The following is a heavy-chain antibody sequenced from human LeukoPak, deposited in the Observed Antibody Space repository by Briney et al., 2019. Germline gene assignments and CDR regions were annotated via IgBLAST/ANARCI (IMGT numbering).Heavy chain of an antibody. J-gene: IGHJ4*02. CDR3: ARGATIAVAPTHFDY. CDR2: ISYDGSNK. CDR1: GFTFSSYA. D-gene: IGHD6-19*01. Sequence: PGGSLRLSCAASGFTFSSYAMHWVRQAPGKGLEWVAVISYDGSNKYYADSVKGRFTISRDNSKNTLYLQRNSLRAEDTAVYYCARGATIAVAPTHFDYWGQGTLVTVSS. V-gene: IGHV3-30-3*01.